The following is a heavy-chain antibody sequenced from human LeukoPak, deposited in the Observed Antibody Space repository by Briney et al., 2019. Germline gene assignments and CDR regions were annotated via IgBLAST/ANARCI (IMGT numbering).Heavy chain of an antibody. J-gene: IGHJ4*02. V-gene: IGHV4-59*01. Sequence: PSETLSLTCTVSGGXIGSYYCNWIRQAPGKGLEWIGYIHYSGSTNHNSSLKSRVTLSVDTSRNQYSLKLSSVTAADTAVYYCARDGVAGGFDYWGQGTLVTVSS. CDR1: GGXIGSYY. CDR2: IHYSGST. D-gene: IGHD6-19*01. CDR3: ARDGVAGGFDY.